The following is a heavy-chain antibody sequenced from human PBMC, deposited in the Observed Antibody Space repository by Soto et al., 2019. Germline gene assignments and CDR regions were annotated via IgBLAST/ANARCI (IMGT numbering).Heavy chain of an antibody. J-gene: IGHJ4*02. D-gene: IGHD6-13*01. CDR1: GASINTYY. CDR3: ARYRREAVAGYTLDN. Sequence: SETLSLTCNVSGASINTYYWSWIRQPPQKGLEWIGYIFHRGSTTYNPSLKSRVTISIDASKKYFSLRLNSMTAADTAVYYCARYRREAVAGYTLDNWGQGILVTVSS. V-gene: IGHV4-59*01. CDR2: IFHRGST.